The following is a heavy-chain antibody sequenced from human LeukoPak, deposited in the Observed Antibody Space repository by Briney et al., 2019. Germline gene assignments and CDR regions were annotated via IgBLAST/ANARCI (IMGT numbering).Heavy chain of an antibody. CDR3: ARELGATTVTKSGNAFDI. Sequence: PSETLSLTCTVSGGSISSYYWSWIRQPAGKGLEWIGRIYTSGSTNYNPSLKSRVTMSVDTSENQFSLKLSSVTAADTAVYYCARELGATTVTKSGNAFDIWGQGTMVTVSS. V-gene: IGHV4-4*07. CDR1: GGSISSYY. J-gene: IGHJ3*02. CDR2: IYTSGST. D-gene: IGHD4-17*01.